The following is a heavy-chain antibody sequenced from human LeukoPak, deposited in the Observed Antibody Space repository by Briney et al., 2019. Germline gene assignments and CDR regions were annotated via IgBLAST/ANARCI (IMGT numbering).Heavy chain of an antibody. Sequence: GESLKISCKGSGYSFISYWIGWVRQMPGKGLEWMGIIYPGDSDTRYSPSFQGQVTISADKSISTAYLQWSSLKASGTAMYYCARCGAGPGGGMADFDYWGQGTLVTVSS. D-gene: IGHD2-8*02. CDR1: GYSFISYW. CDR3: ARCGAGPGGGMADFDY. J-gene: IGHJ4*02. V-gene: IGHV5-51*01. CDR2: IYPGDSDT.